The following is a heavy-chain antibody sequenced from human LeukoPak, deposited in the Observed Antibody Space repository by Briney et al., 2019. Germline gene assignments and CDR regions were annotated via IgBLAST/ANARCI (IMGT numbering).Heavy chain of an antibody. D-gene: IGHD2-2*01. V-gene: IGHV3-21*01. Sequence: GGSLRLSCAASGFTFSSYAMNWVRQAPGKGLEWVSFISESSNYIYYADSVKGRFTISRDNARNSLYLQMNSLRAEDTAVYFCARDTGYCTGSTCYRTPFDYWGQGTLVTVSS. CDR2: ISESSNYI. J-gene: IGHJ4*02. CDR1: GFTFSSYA. CDR3: ARDTGYCTGSTCYRTPFDY.